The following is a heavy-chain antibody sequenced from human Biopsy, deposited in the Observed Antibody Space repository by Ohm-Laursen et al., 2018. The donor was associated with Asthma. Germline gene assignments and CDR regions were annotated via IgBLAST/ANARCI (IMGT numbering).Heavy chain of an antibody. CDR2: VSHTGST. J-gene: IGHJ5*02. D-gene: IGHD2-15*01. CDR1: GGSVSSGSHY. V-gene: IGHV4-61*01. Sequence: SETLSLTCTVSGGSVSSGSHYWTWIRLPPGKGLEYIGDVSHTGSTNYNPSLKSRVTMSLDTSKSQFSLRLTSVTPADTAVYYCARLADCSGGACYSYGWFDPWGQGTRVTVSS. CDR3: ARLADCSGGACYSYGWFDP.